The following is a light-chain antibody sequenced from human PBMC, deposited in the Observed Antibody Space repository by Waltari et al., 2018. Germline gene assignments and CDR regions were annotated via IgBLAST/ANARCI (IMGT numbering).Light chain of an antibody. V-gene: IGLV2-14*01. CDR2: DVS. CDR1: SNDVGGYNS. Sequence: QSALTQPASVSGSPGQSVTIFCAGTSNDVGGYNSVSWYQEHPGQAPRVIIYDVSDRPSGVSDRFSGSKSGNPASLTISGIQAEDEADYYCSSQSSNDVVLFGGGTKLTVL. CDR3: SSQSSNDVVL. J-gene: IGLJ2*01.